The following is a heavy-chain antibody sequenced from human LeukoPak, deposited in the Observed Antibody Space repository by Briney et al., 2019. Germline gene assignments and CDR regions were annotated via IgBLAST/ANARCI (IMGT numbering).Heavy chain of an antibody. CDR3: ARDLVSGAVGGTAHY. V-gene: IGHV3-30*04. D-gene: IGHD6-19*01. Sequence: GGSLRLSCAASGFTFSSYAMHWVRQAPGKGLEWVAVISYDGSNKYYADSVKGRFTISRDNSKNTLYLQMNSLRAEDTAVYYCARDLVSGAVGGTAHYWGQGTLVTVSS. CDR1: GFTFSSYA. CDR2: ISYDGSNK. J-gene: IGHJ4*02.